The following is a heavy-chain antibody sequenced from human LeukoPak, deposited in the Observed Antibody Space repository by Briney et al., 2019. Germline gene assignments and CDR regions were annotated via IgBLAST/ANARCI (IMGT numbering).Heavy chain of an antibody. Sequence: SETLSLTCAVYGGSFSGYYWSWIRQPPGKGLEWIGEINHSGSTNYNPSLKSRVTISVDTSKNQFSLKLSSVTAADTAVYYCARGPPRYYYYGMDVWGQGTTVTVSS. CDR3: ARGPPRYYYYGMDV. V-gene: IGHV4-34*01. CDR1: GGSFSGYY. J-gene: IGHJ6*02. CDR2: INHSGST.